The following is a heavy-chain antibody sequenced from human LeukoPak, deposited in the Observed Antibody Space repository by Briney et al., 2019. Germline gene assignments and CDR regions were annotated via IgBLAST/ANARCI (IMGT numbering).Heavy chain of an antibody. Sequence: SDTLSLTCAVSGGSFSGYYWSWIRQPPGKGLEWIGEINHSGSTNYYPSLMSRVTISVDTSKNQFSLKLSSVTAAGTAVYYCARGRLLQRERRAYFNYWGQGTLVTVSS. J-gene: IGHJ4*02. CDR2: INHSGST. CDR1: GGSFSGYY. D-gene: IGHD1-26*01. CDR3: ARGRLLQRERRAYFNY. V-gene: IGHV4-34*01.